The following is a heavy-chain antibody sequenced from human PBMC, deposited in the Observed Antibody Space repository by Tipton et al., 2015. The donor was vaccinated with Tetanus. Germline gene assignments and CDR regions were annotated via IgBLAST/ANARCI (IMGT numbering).Heavy chain of an antibody. D-gene: IGHD3-10*01. CDR3: AKDGYYGSNYYGMDV. CDR1: GFTFSSYA. CDR2: ISGSGGST. Sequence: SLRLSCAASGFTFSSYAMSWVRQAPGKGLEWVSAISGSGGSTYYADSVKGRFTISRDNSKNTLYLQMNSLRAEDTAVYYCAKDGYYGSNYYGMDVWGQGTTVTVSS. V-gene: IGHV3-23*01. J-gene: IGHJ6*02.